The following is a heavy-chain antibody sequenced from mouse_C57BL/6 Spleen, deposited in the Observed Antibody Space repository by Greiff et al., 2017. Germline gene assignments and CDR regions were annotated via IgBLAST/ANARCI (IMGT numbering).Heavy chain of an antibody. CDR2: ISSGGGYT. V-gene: IGHV5-6*01. CDR3: ARRILTGTGFGY. J-gene: IGHJ2*01. Sequence: EVQLQESGGDLVKPGGSLKLSCAASGFTFSSYGMSWVRQTPDKRLEWVATISSGGGYTYYPDSVKGRVTISRDNAKNTQYLQMSRLKSEDTAMYYCARRILTGTGFGYWGQGTTLTFSS. D-gene: IGHD4-1*01. CDR1: GFTFSSYG.